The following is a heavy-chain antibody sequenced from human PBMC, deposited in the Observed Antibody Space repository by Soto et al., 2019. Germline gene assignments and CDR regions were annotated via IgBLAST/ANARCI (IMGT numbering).Heavy chain of an antibody. CDR1: GGSISSINW. CDR3: ARVLRRCSGGSCYQGWFDP. V-gene: IGHV4-4*02. Sequence: SETLSLTCAVSGGSISSINWWSWVRQPPGKGLEWIGEIYHSGSTNYNPSLKSRVTISVDKSKNQFSLKLSSVTAADTAVYYCARVLRRCSGGSCYQGWFDPWGQGTLVTVSS. D-gene: IGHD2-15*01. CDR2: IYHSGST. J-gene: IGHJ5*02.